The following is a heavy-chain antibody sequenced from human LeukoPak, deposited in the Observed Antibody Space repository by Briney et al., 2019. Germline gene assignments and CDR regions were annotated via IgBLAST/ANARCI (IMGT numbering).Heavy chain of an antibody. J-gene: IGHJ6*03. CDR2: ISSSSSYI. Sequence: PGGSLRLSCAASGFTFSSYSMNWVRQAPGKGLEWVSSISSSSSYIYYADSVKGRFTISRDNAKNSLYLQMNSLRAEDTAAYYCARWLMTGTYYYYCYMDVWGKGTTVTVSS. CDR3: ARWLMTGTYYYYCYMDV. CDR1: GFTFSSYS. V-gene: IGHV3-21*01. D-gene: IGHD3-9*01.